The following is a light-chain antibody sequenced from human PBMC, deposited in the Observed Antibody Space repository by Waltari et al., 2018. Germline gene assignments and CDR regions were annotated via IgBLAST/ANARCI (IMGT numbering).Light chain of an antibody. CDR3: QQYNNLPWT. Sequence: EIVMTQSPATLSASPGDRATLTCQASQDISNNLNWYQQKPGQAPKPLIFGASTSATGIPSRFSGSGSGTEFTLTISSLQSEDIAIYYCQQYNNLPWTFGQGTKVEIK. J-gene: IGKJ1*01. CDR2: GAS. CDR1: QDISNN. V-gene: IGKV3-15*01.